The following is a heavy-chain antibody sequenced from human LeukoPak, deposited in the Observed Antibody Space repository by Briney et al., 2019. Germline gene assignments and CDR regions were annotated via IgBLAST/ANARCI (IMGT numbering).Heavy chain of an antibody. V-gene: IGHV3-7*01. CDR1: EFTFFTYS. CDR3: ARTLGYSSGWYYYYYYMDV. CDR2: IKQDGSEK. D-gene: IGHD6-19*01. Sequence: PGGSLRLSCAASEFTFFTYSMSWVRQAPGKGLEWVANIKQDGSEKYYVDSVKGRFTISRDNAKNSLYLQMNSLRAEDTAVYYCARTLGYSSGWYYYYYYMDVWGKGTTVTISS. J-gene: IGHJ6*03.